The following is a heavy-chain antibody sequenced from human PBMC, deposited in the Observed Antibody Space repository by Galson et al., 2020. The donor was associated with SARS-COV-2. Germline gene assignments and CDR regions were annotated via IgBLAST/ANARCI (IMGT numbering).Heavy chain of an antibody. CDR2: ISSSSSYI. D-gene: IGHD2-2*01. V-gene: IGHV3-21*01. CDR3: ASLVPAAMMENFDY. CDR1: GFTFSSYS. Sequence: NSGGSLRLSCAASGFTFSSYSMNWVRQAPGKGLEWVSSISSSSSYIYYADSVKGRFTISRDNAKNSLYLQMNSLRAEDTAVYYCASLVPAAMMENFDYWGQGTLVTVSS. J-gene: IGHJ4*02.